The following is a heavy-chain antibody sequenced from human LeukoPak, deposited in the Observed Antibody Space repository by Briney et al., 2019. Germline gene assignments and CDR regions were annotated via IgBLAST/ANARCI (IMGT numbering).Heavy chain of an antibody. CDR3: AKDRRIHPLYYFQY. D-gene: IGHD2-15*01. CDR2: ISWNSGSI. CDR1: GFTFDDYA. J-gene: IGHJ4*02. Sequence: GGSLRLSCAASGFTFDDYAMHWVRQAPGKGLEWVSGISWNSGSIGYADSVKGRFTISRDNAKNSLYLQMNSLRAEDTAVYYCAKDRRIHPLYYFQYWGQGSLVTVSS. V-gene: IGHV3-9*01.